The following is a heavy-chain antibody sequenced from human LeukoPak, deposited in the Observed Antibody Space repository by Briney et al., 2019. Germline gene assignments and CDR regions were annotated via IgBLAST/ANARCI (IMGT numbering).Heavy chain of an antibody. CDR1: GFTLSSYD. CDR3: ARRSSRAAYFDY. CDR2: ISYDGSNK. D-gene: IGHD6-13*01. J-gene: IGHJ4*02. Sequence: PGRTLRLSCAASGFTLSSYDMHWVRQAPGKGLEWVAVISYDGSNKYYADSVKGRFTISRDNSKNTLFLQMNSLRAEDTAVYYCARRSSRAAYFDYWGQGTLVTVSS. V-gene: IGHV3-30*03.